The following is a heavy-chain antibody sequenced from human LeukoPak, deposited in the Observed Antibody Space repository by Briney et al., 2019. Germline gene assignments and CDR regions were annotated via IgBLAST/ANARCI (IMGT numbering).Heavy chain of an antibody. CDR1: GFTFSSYW. CDR3: ARALGYYDSSGYSYYFDY. J-gene: IGHJ4*02. CDR2: IKQDGSEK. D-gene: IGHD3-22*01. Sequence: PGGSLRLSCAASGFTFSSYWMSWVRQAPGKGLEWVAYIKQDGSEKYYIDSVKGRFTISRDNAKNSLYLQMNSLRAEDTAVYYCARALGYYDSSGYSYYFDYWGQGTLVTVSS. V-gene: IGHV3-7*01.